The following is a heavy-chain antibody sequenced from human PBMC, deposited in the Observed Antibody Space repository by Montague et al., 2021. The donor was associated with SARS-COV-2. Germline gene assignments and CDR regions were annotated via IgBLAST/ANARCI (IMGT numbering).Heavy chain of an antibody. J-gene: IGHJ4*02. CDR1: GGSFSGYY. CDR3: ARGARQGYGFRLGSFDS. D-gene: IGHD3-10*01. Sequence: SETLSLTCAVYGGSFSGYYWNWIRQPPGKGLGWIGEINHSGSTNYNPSLKSRVTMSVDTSKNQFSLKLSSVTAADTAVYYCARGARQGYGFRLGSFDSWGQGTPGTV. V-gene: IGHV4-34*01. CDR2: INHSGST.